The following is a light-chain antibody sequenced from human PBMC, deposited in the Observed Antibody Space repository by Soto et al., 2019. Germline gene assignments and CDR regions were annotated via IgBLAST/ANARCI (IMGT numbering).Light chain of an antibody. V-gene: IGKV1-39*01. J-gene: IGKJ4*01. Sequence: DVPMTQSPSSLSASVGDTITITFRASRTINTYLNWFQQKPGEPPRLLIYGASTLHDGVPSRFSGSGSGADFTLTISGLQPEDFASYHCQQTYSDISFGGGTKVDI. CDR1: RTINTY. CDR2: GAS. CDR3: QQTYSDIS.